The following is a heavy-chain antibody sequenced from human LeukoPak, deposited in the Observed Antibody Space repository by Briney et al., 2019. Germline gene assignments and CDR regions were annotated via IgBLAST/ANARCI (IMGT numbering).Heavy chain of an antibody. J-gene: IGHJ6*03. CDR2: INPNSGGT. Sequence: ASVKVSCKASGYTFTGNYMHWVRQAPGQGLEWMGWINPNSGGTNYAQKFQGRVTMTRDTSISTVYMELSGLRSDDTAVYYCASAGAWDNYMDVWGKGTTVTISS. CDR3: ASAGAWDNYMDV. D-gene: IGHD2-21*02. V-gene: IGHV1-2*02. CDR1: GYTFTGNY.